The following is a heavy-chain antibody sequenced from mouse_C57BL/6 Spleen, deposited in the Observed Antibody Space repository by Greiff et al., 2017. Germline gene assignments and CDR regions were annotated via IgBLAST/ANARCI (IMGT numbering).Heavy chain of an antibody. CDR3: ARPYYYGSIPFAY. D-gene: IGHD1-1*01. CDR1: GFTFSSYT. J-gene: IGHJ3*01. Sequence: EVQLVESGGGLVKPGGSLKLSCAASGFTFSSYTMSWVRQTPEKRLEWVATISGGGGNTYYPDSVKGRFTISRDNAKNTLYLQMSSLRSEDTALYYCARPYYYGSIPFAYWGQGTLVTVSA. V-gene: IGHV5-9*01. CDR2: ISGGGGNT.